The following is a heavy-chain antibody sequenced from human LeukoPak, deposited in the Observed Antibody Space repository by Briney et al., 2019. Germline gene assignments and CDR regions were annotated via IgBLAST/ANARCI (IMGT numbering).Heavy chain of an antibody. Sequence: GGSLRLSCSASGFTFNNYVMHWVRQAPGKGLEYVSATSTNGDTTYYTDSVKGRFTISRDNSKNTLSLQMSSLRAEDTAVCYCVKDYSRVCNGHWFDSWGQGTLVTVSS. J-gene: IGHJ5*01. CDR3: VKDYSRVCNGHWFDS. CDR2: TSTNGDTT. V-gene: IGHV3-64D*09. CDR1: GFTFNNYV. D-gene: IGHD3-22*01.